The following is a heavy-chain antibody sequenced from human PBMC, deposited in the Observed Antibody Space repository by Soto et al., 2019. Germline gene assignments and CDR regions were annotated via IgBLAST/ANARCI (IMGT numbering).Heavy chain of an antibody. D-gene: IGHD4-17*01. J-gene: IGHJ4*02. CDR2: IFYSGTT. V-gene: IGHV4-39*01. Sequence: SDTLSLNSNFISLSINRSHNLWDLIRQPPGQGLELIGSIFYSGTTYNNPSLNSRVTLSVDTSKNQFSLKLNSVTAADTAVYYCARYYGDYKNYFDYWGQGTLVTVS. CDR3: ARYYGDYKNYFDY. CDR1: SLSINRSHNL.